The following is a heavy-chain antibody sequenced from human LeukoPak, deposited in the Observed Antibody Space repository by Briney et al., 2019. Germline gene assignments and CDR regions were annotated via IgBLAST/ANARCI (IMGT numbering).Heavy chain of an antibody. CDR3: ARGSGLATSSPWFDP. V-gene: IGHV4-61*02. D-gene: IGHD2-15*01. Sequence: PSETLSLTCTVSGGSISSGDYYWSWIRQPAGTGLEWIGRIYTSGSTNYNPSLKSRVTISVDTSKNQFSLKLSSVTAADTAVYYCARGSGLATSSPWFDPWGQGTLVTVSS. CDR1: GGSISSGDYY. CDR2: IYTSGST. J-gene: IGHJ5*02.